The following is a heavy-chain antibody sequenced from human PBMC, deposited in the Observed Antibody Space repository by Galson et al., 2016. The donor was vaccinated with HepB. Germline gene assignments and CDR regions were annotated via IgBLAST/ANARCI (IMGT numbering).Heavy chain of an antibody. CDR3: ARDGAAPGGYHGMDV. Sequence: SLRLSCAASGFSISSYEMNWVRQAPGKGLEWVSYISGAGSTMYYADSVKGRFTISGDNAKNSLFLHMDSLRADDTALYYCARDGAAPGGYHGMDVWGQGTTVTVSS. D-gene: IGHD2-15*01. CDR1: GFSISSYE. J-gene: IGHJ6*02. V-gene: IGHV3-48*03. CDR2: ISGAGSTM.